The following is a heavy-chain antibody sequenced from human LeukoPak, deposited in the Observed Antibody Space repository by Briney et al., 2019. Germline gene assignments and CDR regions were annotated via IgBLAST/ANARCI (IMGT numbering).Heavy chain of an antibody. J-gene: IGHJ4*02. V-gene: IGHV3-23*01. Sequence: GGSLRLSCPASGFTFSSYAMSWVRQAPGKGREWVSGISGSGGSTYYADSVKGRFTISRDNSKNTQYLQMNSLRAEDTAVYYCAKSYGSGNNWGQGTRVTVSS. CDR3: AKSYGSGNN. CDR1: GFTFSSYA. CDR2: ISGSGGST. D-gene: IGHD3-10*01.